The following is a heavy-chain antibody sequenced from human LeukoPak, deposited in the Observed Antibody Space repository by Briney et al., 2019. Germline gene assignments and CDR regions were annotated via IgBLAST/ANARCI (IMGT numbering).Heavy chain of an antibody. CDR1: GGSISSSSYH. CDR3: ARGLGPGNWFDP. V-gene: IGHV4-39*07. D-gene: IGHD3-10*01. CDR2: FYYSGNT. Sequence: SETLSLTCTVSGGSISSSSYHWGWIRQPPGKGLEWIASFYYSGNTYYNPSLKSRVSISVDTSKNQFSLKLSSVTAADTAMFYCARGLGPGNWFDPWGQGTLVTVSS. J-gene: IGHJ5*02.